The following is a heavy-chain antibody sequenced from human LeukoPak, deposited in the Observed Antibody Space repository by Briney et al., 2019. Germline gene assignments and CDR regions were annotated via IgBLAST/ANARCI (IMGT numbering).Heavy chain of an antibody. J-gene: IGHJ4*02. CDR2: IYYSGST. V-gene: IGHV4-59*08. CDR1: GGSISSYY. D-gene: IGHD2-2*01. Sequence: SETLSLTCTVSGGSISSYYWSWLRQPPGKGLEWIGYIYYSGSTNYNPSLKSRVTISVDTSKNQFSLKLSSVTAADTAVYYCARLPVGYCSSTSCMPNWGQGTLVTVSS. CDR3: ARLPVGYCSSTSCMPN.